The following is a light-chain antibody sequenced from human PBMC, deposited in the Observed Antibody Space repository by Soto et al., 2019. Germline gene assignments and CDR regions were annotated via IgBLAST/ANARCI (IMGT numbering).Light chain of an antibody. CDR1: SSYVGSYNY. V-gene: IGLV2-14*01. Sequence: QSALAQPASVSGSPGQSITISCTGTSSYVGSYNYVSWYQQHPGKAPKLMIYEVSDRPSGISSRFSGSKSGNTASLTISGLHTEDEADYYCSSYTSSSTLFGTGTKVTVL. CDR2: EVS. CDR3: SSYTSSSTL. J-gene: IGLJ1*01.